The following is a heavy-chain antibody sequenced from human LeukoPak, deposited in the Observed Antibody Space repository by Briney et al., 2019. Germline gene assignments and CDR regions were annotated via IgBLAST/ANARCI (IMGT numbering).Heavy chain of an antibody. J-gene: IGHJ4*02. CDR2: INHSGST. Sequence: ASETLSLTCAVYGGSFSGYYWSWIRQPPGQGLEWIGEINHSGSTNYNPSLKSRVTISVDTSKNQFSLKLSSVTAADTAVYYCASGGIAVAGTGNSFDYWGQGTLVTVSS. D-gene: IGHD6-19*01. V-gene: IGHV4-34*01. CDR3: ASGGIAVAGTGNSFDY. CDR1: GGSFSGYY.